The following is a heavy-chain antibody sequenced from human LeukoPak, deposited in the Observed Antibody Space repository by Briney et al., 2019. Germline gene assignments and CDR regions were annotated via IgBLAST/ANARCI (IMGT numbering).Heavy chain of an antibody. CDR2: VHLSGAT. Sequence: SGTLSLICAVSGGSIMTTNWWSWVRQPPGKGLEWIGEVHLSGATNYNPSLESRVSMSIDTSKNQMSLKLTSVTAADTAIYFCTRESGAFSPFGFWGQGTLVTVSS. V-gene: IGHV4-4*02. CDR1: GGSIMTTNW. J-gene: IGHJ4*02. D-gene: IGHD1-26*01. CDR3: TRESGAFSPFGF.